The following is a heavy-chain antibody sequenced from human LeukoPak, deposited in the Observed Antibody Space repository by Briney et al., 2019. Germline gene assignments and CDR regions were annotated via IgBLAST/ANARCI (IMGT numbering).Heavy chain of an antibody. D-gene: IGHD6-25*01. CDR3: AAAEYYYYGMDV. J-gene: IGHJ6*02. CDR1: GGSISSYY. Sequence: SETLSLTCTVSGGSISSYYWSWIRQPPGKGLEWIGYIYYSGSNNYNPSLKSRVTISVDTSKNQFSLNLSSVTAADTAVYYCAAAEYYYYGMDVWGQGTTVTVSS. CDR2: IYYSGSN. V-gene: IGHV4-59*08.